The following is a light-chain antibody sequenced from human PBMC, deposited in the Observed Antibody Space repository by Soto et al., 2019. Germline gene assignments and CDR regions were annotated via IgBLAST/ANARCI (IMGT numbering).Light chain of an antibody. CDR3: QQHNKWPLT. V-gene: IGKV3-15*01. CDR1: QSVSSN. Sequence: EIVMTQSPATLSVSPGERATLSCRASQSVSSNLAWYQQKPGQAPRLLIYGTSTRATGFPARFSGSGSGTEFTLTISSLQSEDFAVYYCQQHNKWPLTFGGGTKVEIK. J-gene: IGKJ4*01. CDR2: GTS.